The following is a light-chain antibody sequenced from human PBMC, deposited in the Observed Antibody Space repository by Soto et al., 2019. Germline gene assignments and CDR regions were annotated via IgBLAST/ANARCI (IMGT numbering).Light chain of an antibody. V-gene: IGKV2-28*01. CDR2: LGS. Sequence: DIVMTQSPLSLPVTPGEPASISCRSSQSLLHSNGYNYLDWYLQKPGQSPQLLIYLGSNRASGVPDRFSGSGSGTDFTLKISGVEAEDVGVYYCMQALQTPGFGQGTRLEIK. J-gene: IGKJ5*01. CDR3: MQALQTPG. CDR1: QSLLHSNGYNY.